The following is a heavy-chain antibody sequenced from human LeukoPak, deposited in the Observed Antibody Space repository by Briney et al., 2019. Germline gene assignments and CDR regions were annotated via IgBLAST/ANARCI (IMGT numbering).Heavy chain of an antibody. D-gene: IGHD3-10*01. V-gene: IGHV4-30-4*08. Sequence: PSETLSLTCTVSGGSISSGGYYWSWIRQHPGKGLEWIGYIYYSGSTYYNPSLKSRVTISVDTSKNQFSLKLSSVTAADTAVYYCASRGRLGYYFDYWGQGTLVTVSS. CDR1: GGSISSGGYY. CDR3: ASRGRLGYYFDY. CDR2: IYYSGST. J-gene: IGHJ4*02.